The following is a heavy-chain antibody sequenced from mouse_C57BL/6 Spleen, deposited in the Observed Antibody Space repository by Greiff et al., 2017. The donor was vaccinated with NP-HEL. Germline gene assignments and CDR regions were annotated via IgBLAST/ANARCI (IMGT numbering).Heavy chain of an antibody. D-gene: IGHD4-1*01. Sequence: EVQVVESGPGLVKPSQSLSLTCSVTGYSITSGYYWNWIRQFPGNKLEWMGYISYDGSNNYNPSLKNRISITRDTSKNQFFLKLNSVTTEDTATYYCARVNWETFDYWGQGTTLTVSS. CDR3: ARVNWETFDY. CDR2: ISYDGSN. V-gene: IGHV3-6*01. J-gene: IGHJ2*01. CDR1: GYSITSGYY.